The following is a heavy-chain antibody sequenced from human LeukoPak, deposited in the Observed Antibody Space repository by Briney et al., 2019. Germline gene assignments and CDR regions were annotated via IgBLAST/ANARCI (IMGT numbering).Heavy chain of an antibody. V-gene: IGHV3-66*01. D-gene: IGHD2-21*02. CDR3: ARGRAYCGGDCYPHWFDP. CDR2: IYSGGST. Sequence: GGSLRLSCAASGFTFSNSAMSWVRQAPGKGLEWVSVIYSGGSTYYADSVKGRFTISRDNSKNSLSLQMNSLRAEDTAVYYCARGRAYCGGDCYPHWFDPWGQGTLVTVSS. J-gene: IGHJ5*02. CDR1: GFTFSNSA.